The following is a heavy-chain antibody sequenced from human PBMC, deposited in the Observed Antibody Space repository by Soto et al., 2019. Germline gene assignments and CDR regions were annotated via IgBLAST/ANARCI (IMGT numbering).Heavy chain of an antibody. CDR1: GGTFSSYT. CDR2: SIHILGIA. D-gene: IGHD5-18*01. CDR3: ARDLGIQLWSYYFDY. V-gene: IGHV1-69*08. Sequence: QVQLVQSGAEVKKPGSSVKVSCKASGGTFSSYTISWVRQAPGQGLEWMGRSIHILGIANYAQKFQGRVTITADKSTSTAYMELRSLRSEDTAVYYCARDLGIQLWSYYFDYWGQGTLVTVSS. J-gene: IGHJ4*02.